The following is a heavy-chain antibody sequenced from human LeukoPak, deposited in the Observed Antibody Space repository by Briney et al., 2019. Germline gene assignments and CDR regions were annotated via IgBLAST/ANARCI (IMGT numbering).Heavy chain of an antibody. J-gene: IGHJ4*02. Sequence: PGGSLRLSCAASGSTFSSYAMSWVRQAPGKGLEWVSAISGSGGSTYYADSVKGRFTISRDNSKNTLYLQMNSLRAEDTAVYYCAKGYCSGGSCHFDYWGQGTLVTVSS. CDR2: ISGSGGST. CDR1: GSTFSSYA. CDR3: AKGYCSGGSCHFDY. D-gene: IGHD2-15*01. V-gene: IGHV3-23*01.